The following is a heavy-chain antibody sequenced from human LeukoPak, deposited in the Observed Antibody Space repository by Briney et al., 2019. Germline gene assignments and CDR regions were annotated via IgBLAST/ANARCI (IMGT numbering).Heavy chain of an antibody. V-gene: IGHV3-23*01. CDR3: AKGGSSWYYFDY. D-gene: IGHD6-13*01. CDR2: VGGFGRRT. J-gene: IGHJ4*02. Sequence: SGGSLRLSCAASGFTFNNYAMNWVRQAPGKGLKWVSTVGGFGRRTYYADSVQGRFTISRDNSKNTLFLQMNSLRAEDTAAYYCAKGGSSWYYFDYWGQGTLVTVSS. CDR1: GFTFNNYA.